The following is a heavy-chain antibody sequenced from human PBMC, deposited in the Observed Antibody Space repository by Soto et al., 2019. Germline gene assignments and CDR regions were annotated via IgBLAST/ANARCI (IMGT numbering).Heavy chain of an antibody. V-gene: IGHV1-69*01. J-gene: IGHJ6*02. D-gene: IGHD3-16*01. Sequence: QVQLVQSGAEMKQPGSSVKVSCKASGGTFSDNAITWVRQAPGQGLEWMGGCIPIFGSANFAPQFQDRVTIPADESTSTSYRQLSGLRSEDTAVFFCAKVVATPTYFLRLETYHPAPFSYYAMDVWGQGTSVIVSS. CDR3: AKVVATPTYFLRLETYHPAPFSYYAMDV. CDR2: CIPIFGSA. CDR1: GGTFSDNA.